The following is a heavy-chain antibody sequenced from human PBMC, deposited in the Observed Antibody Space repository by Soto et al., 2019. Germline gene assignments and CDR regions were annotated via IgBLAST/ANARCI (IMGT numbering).Heavy chain of an antibody. CDR1: GGSTSSYY. V-gene: IGHV4-59*06. Sequence: SETLSLTCTVSGGSTSSYYWSWIRQPPGKGLEWIAYIYYSGSTYYNPSLKSRVTISVDTSKNQFSLKLSSVTAADTAVYYCARYWFGRFDYWGQGTLVTVSS. CDR2: IYYSGST. D-gene: IGHD3-10*01. CDR3: ARYWFGRFDY. J-gene: IGHJ4*02.